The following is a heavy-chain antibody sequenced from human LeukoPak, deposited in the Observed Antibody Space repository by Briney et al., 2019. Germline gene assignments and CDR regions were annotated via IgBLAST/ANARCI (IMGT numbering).Heavy chain of an antibody. CDR1: GFSFSDYY. V-gene: IGHV3-11*05. J-gene: IGHJ6*02. D-gene: IGHD2-15*01. CDR2: ISRSSSYT. CDR3: ARDSVVVAATVYYYGMDV. Sequence: PGWSLPLSCPASGFSFSDYYMRWLRQAPGPGLAGVSYISRSSSYTNYADSVKGRFTISRDNAKNSLYLQMNSLRAEDTAVYYCARDSVVVAATVYYYGMDVWGQGTTVTVSS.